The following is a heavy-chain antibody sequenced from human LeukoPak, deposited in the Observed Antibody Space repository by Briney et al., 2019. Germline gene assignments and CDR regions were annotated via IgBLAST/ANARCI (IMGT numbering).Heavy chain of an antibody. CDR2: IYYSGST. CDR3: ASGRAYGVDV. CDR1: GGSISSGGYY. J-gene: IGHJ6*02. Sequence: SETLSLTCTVSGGSISSGGYYWGWIRQHPGKGLEWIGYIYYSGSTYYNPSLKSRVTISVDTSKNQFSLKLSSVTAADTAVYYCASGRAYGVDVWGQGTTVTVSS. V-gene: IGHV4-31*03. D-gene: IGHD3-16*01.